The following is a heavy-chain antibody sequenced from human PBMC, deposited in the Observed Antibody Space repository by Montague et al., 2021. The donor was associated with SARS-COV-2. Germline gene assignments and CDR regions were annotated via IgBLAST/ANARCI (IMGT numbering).Heavy chain of an antibody. D-gene: IGHD1-26*01. CDR2: IYWDDDK. CDR1: GFSLSTSGVG. CDR3: AHDDVGNRGFEX. V-gene: IGHV2-5*02. J-gene: IGHJ4*02. Sequence: PALVKPTQTLTPTCTFSGFSLSTSGVGVGWIRQPPGKALEWLALIYWDDDKRYSPSLKSRLTITKDTSKNQVVLIMTNMDPVDTGTYYCAHDDVGNRGFEXWGQGTLVTVSS.